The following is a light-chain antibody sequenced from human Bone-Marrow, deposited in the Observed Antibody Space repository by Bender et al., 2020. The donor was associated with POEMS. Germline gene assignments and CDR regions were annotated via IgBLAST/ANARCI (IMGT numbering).Light chain of an antibody. Sequence: SYVLTQPPSVSVAPGQTARITCGGDNIGSKSVHWYQQKPGQAPTLVVYDDVYRPSGIPERFSGSNSGNTATLTISRVEVGDEADFYCQVWDISSEDPGVFGGGTKLTVL. CDR3: QVWDISSEDPGV. CDR2: DDV. V-gene: IGLV3-21*02. J-gene: IGLJ3*02. CDR1: NIGSKS.